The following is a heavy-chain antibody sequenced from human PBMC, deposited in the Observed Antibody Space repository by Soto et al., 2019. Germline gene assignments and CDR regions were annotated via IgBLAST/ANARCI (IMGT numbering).Heavy chain of an antibody. CDR2: IIPIFGTA. D-gene: IGHD3-22*01. Sequence: QVQLVQSGAAVKNPGSSLKVSCKASGGTFSSYAISWVRQAPGQGLEGMGGIIPIFGTANYAQKFQGRVTITADEYTRTAYRAMSSLRSEDTDVYYCARDKVGYYDSSGYYRVSVPPDYYYGMDVWGQGTTVTVSS. V-gene: IGHV1-69*01. CDR3: ARDKVGYYDSSGYYRVSVPPDYYYGMDV. J-gene: IGHJ6*02. CDR1: GGTFSSYA.